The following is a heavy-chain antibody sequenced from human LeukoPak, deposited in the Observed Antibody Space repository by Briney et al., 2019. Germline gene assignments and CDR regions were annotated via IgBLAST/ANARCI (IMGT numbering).Heavy chain of an antibody. Sequence: PGRSLRLSCAASGFTFSSYGMHWVRQAPGKGLEWVAVISYDGSNKYYADSVKGRFTISRDNAKNSLYLQMNSLRAEDTAVYYCAREEDCSSTSCYCMACNWFDPWGQGTLVTVSS. CDR1: GFTFSSYG. CDR2: ISYDGSNK. V-gene: IGHV3-30*03. J-gene: IGHJ5*02. CDR3: AREEDCSSTSCYCMACNWFDP. D-gene: IGHD2-2*01.